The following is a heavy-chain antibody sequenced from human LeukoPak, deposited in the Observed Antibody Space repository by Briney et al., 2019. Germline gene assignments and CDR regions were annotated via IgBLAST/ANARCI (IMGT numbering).Heavy chain of an antibody. CDR3: GRGHWGLDY. V-gene: IGHV3-11*04. CDR2: IDKSGGTT. D-gene: IGHD7-27*01. CDR1: GFTFSDSY. Sequence: GGSLRLSCAASGFTFSDSYMTWIRQAPGKGLEWVAFIDKSGGTTYYADSVKGRFTISRDNAKSSLYLEMNSLRAEDTAVYYCGRGHWGLDYWGQGTLVTVSS. J-gene: IGHJ4*02.